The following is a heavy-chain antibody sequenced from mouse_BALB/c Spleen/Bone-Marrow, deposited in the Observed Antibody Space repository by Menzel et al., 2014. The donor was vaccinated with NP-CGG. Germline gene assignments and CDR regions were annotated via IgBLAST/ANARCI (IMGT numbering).Heavy chain of an antibody. Sequence: DVKLQESGPELVKPGASVKISCKTSGYTFSDYTLHWVKQSHGKSLEWIGGVNPNIGGTSYNQKFKGKASLTVNKSSTTAYMGLRSLTSDDSAVYYCARGRWYYWGQGTPLTVSP. CDR2: VNPNIGGT. V-gene: IGHV1-22*01. D-gene: IGHD2-3*01. J-gene: IGHJ2*01. CDR1: GYTFSDYT. CDR3: ARGRWYY.